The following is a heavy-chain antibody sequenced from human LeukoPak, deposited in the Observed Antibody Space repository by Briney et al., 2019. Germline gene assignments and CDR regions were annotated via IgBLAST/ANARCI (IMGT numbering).Heavy chain of an antibody. D-gene: IGHD2-2*02. Sequence: HPGGSLRLSCAASGLTFTNHPMNWVRQAPGKGLEWVSYIGGDGVAFYADSVKGRFTMSKDDARKSLYLQMSSLRVEDTALYYCAKDRANWAIDDWGQGTQVTVSS. CDR3: AKDRANWAIDD. J-gene: IGHJ4*02. CDR2: IGGDGVA. CDR1: GLTFTNHP. V-gene: IGHV3-48*01.